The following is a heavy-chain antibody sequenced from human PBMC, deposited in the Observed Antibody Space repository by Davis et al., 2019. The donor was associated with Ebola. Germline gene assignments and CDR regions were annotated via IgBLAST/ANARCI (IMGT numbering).Heavy chain of an antibody. CDR2: INSHGTVT. CDR3: AKGGSGWPSDYSYGMGV. D-gene: IGHD6-19*01. Sequence: GESLKISCAASGFTFNDYAMHWLRQTPGKGLVWVSRINSHGTVTNYADSVKGRFTISRDNSKNTLYLQMNSLTVEDTAVYYCAKGGSGWPSDYSYGMGVWGKGTTVTVSS. J-gene: IGHJ6*04. V-gene: IGHV3-74*01. CDR1: GFTFNDYA.